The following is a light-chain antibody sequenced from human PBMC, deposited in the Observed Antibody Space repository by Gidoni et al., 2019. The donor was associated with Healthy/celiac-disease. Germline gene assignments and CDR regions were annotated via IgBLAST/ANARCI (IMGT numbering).Light chain of an antibody. V-gene: IGLV1-40*01. J-gene: IGLJ3*02. Sequence: QSVLTQPPSVSGAPGQRVTISCTGSSSNIGAGYDVHWYQQLPGTAPKLLIYGTSNRPSGVPDRFSGSKSGTSASLAITGLQAEDEADYYCQSYDSSLSGFNWVFGGGTKLTGL. CDR1: SSNIGAGYD. CDR2: GTS. CDR3: QSYDSSLSGFNWV.